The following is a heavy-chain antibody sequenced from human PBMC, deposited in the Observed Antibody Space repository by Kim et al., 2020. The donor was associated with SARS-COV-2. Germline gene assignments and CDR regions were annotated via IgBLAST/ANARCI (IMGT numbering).Heavy chain of an antibody. J-gene: IGHJ1*01. CDR2: SEK. V-gene: IGHV3-7*01. CDR3: ARDLEYFQH. Sequence: SEKSYVDSVKGRFTISRDNAKNSLYLQMNSLRAEDTAVYYCARDLEYFQHWGQGTLVTVSS.